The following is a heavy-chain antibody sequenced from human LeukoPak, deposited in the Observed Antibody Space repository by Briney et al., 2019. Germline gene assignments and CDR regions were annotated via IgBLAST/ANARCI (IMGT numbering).Heavy chain of an antibody. V-gene: IGHV4-38-2*02. CDR2: IYHSGST. CDR1: GYSISSGYY. Sequence: SETLSLTCTVSGYSISSGYYWGWIWQPPGKGLECIGSIYHSGSTYYNPSLKSRVTISVDTSKNQFSLKLSSVTAADTAVYYCARVVACSSTSCYTGIDYWGQGTLVTVSS. D-gene: IGHD2-2*02. CDR3: ARVVACSSTSCYTGIDY. J-gene: IGHJ4*02.